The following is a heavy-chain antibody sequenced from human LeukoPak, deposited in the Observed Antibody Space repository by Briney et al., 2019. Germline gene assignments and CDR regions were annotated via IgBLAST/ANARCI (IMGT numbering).Heavy chain of an antibody. CDR3: ARDFTGEGGEDYYYYMDV. Sequence: SETLSLTCTVSGGSISSYYWSWIRQPPGKGLEWIGYIYYSGSTNYNPSLKSRVTISVDTSKNQFSLKLSSVTAADTAVYYCARDFTGEGGEDYYYYMDVWGKGTTVTVSS. D-gene: IGHD1-14*01. CDR1: GGSISSYY. J-gene: IGHJ6*03. V-gene: IGHV4-59*01. CDR2: IYYSGST.